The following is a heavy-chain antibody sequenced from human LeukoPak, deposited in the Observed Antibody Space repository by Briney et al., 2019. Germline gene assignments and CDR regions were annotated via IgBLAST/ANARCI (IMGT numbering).Heavy chain of an antibody. D-gene: IGHD4-11*01. CDR1: GYTFTGYY. CDR3: ARAHYTTSLDF. CDR2: INPNSGGT. V-gene: IGHV1-2*02. J-gene: IGHJ4*02. Sequence: ASVRVSCKASGYTFTGYYMHWVRQAPGQGLEWMGWINPNSGGTNYAQKFQGRVTVTRDTSISTAYMELSSLRSDGTAVYYCARAHYTTSLDFWGQGTLVTVSS.